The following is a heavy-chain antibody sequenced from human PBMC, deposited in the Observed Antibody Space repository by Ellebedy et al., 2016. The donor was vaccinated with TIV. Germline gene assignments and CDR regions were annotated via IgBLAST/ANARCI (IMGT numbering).Heavy chain of an antibody. D-gene: IGHD1-26*01. V-gene: IGHV3-48*02. CDR3: ARDEAEVGATFFGY. CDR1: GFTFSSHG. J-gene: IGHJ4*02. CDR2: INGGCDTT. Sequence: GESLKISCAASGFTFSSHGMAWVRQAPGKGLEWLSGINGGCDTTYYADSVKGRFPISRDNAKNSLYLQMNSMRDEDTAVYYCARDEAEVGATFFGYWGQGTLVTVSS.